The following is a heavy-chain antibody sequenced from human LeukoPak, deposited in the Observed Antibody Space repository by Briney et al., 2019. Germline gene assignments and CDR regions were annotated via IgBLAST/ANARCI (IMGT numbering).Heavy chain of an antibody. D-gene: IGHD5-12*01. J-gene: IGHJ4*02. V-gene: IGHV1-2*02. CDR3: ARAGYSGYDSFDY. Sequence: ASVKVSCKASGYTFTGYYMHWVRQAPGQGLEWMGWINPNSGGTNYAQKFQGRGTMTRDTSISTAYMELSRLRSDDTAVYYCARAGYSGYDSFDYWGQGTLVTVSS. CDR2: INPNSGGT. CDR1: GYTFTGYY.